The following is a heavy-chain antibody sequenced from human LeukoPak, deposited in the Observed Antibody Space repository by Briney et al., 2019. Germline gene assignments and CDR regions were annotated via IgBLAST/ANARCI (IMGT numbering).Heavy chain of an antibody. J-gene: IGHJ4*02. Sequence: SETLSLTCTVSGGSISSYYWSWIRQPPGKGLEWIGYIYYSGSTNHNPSLKSRVTISVDTSKNQFSLKLSSVTAADTAVYYCARRGLRNDYWGQGTLVTVSS. CDR3: ARRGLRNDY. CDR2: IYYSGST. CDR1: GGSISSYY. D-gene: IGHD3-10*01. V-gene: IGHV4-59*12.